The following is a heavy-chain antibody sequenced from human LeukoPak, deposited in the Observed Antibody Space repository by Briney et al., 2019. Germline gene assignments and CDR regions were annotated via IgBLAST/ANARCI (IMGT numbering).Heavy chain of an antibody. V-gene: IGHV3-64*01. CDR3: ARGFEWELPGG. Sequence: GGSLRLSCAASGFTFSSYAMSWVRQAPGKGLEWVSAISSNGGSTYYANSVKGRFTISRDNSKNTLYLQMGSLRAEDMAVYYCARGFEWELPGGWGQGTLVTVSS. J-gene: IGHJ4*02. CDR1: GFTFSSYA. CDR2: ISSNGGST. D-gene: IGHD1-26*01.